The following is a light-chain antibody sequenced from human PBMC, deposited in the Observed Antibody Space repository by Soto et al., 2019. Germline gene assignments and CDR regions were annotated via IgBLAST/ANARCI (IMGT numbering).Light chain of an antibody. Sequence: DIVMTESPDSLAVSLGERATIHCKSSQSVLYSSNNKNYLAWYQQKPGQPPKLLIYWASTRESGVPDRFSGSGSGTDFTLTISSLQAEDVAVYYCQQYYSRPLTFGGGTKVEIK. V-gene: IGKV4-1*01. J-gene: IGKJ4*01. CDR1: QSVLYSSNNKNY. CDR3: QQYYSRPLT. CDR2: WAS.